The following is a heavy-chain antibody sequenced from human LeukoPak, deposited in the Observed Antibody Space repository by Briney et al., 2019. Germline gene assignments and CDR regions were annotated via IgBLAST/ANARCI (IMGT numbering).Heavy chain of an antibody. V-gene: IGHV4-31*02. CDR1: GFTFSSYA. J-gene: IGHJ5*02. D-gene: IGHD3-10*01. Sequence: LRLSCAASGFTFSSYAMSWVRQHPGTGPEWIAWITHSGFTNFNPTLKSRVTISVDTSKNQFSLNLSSVTAADTAVYYCTRLPFVSGSFGWSDPWGQGTLVTVSS. CDR3: TRLPFVSGSFGWSDP. CDR2: ITHSGFT.